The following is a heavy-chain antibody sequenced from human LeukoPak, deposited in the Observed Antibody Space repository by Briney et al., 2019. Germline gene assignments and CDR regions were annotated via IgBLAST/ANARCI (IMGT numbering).Heavy chain of an antibody. V-gene: IGHV4-39*01. CDR3: ARSTVATAGLGFDY. D-gene: IGHD6-13*01. Sequence: SETLSLTCTVSGGSISSRSYYWGWIRQHPGKGLEWIGSIYYSGSTHYNPSLKSRVTISVDTSKNQFSLNLSSVTAADTAAYYCARSTVATAGLGFDYWGQGTLVTVSS. CDR2: IYYSGST. J-gene: IGHJ4*02. CDR1: GGSISSRSYY.